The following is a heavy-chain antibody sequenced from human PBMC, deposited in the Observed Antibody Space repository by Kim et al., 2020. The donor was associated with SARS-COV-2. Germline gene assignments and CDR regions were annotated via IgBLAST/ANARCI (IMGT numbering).Heavy chain of an antibody. CDR3: ARGSGSYRLNSEFDY. CDR2: IYYSGST. D-gene: IGHD1-26*01. CDR1: GGSISSYY. Sequence: SETLSLTCTVSGGSISSYYWSWIRQPPGKGLEWIGYIYYSGSTNYNPSLKSRVTISVDTSKNQFSLKLSSVTAADTAVYYCARGSGSYRLNSEFDYWGQGTLVTVSS. V-gene: IGHV4-59*13. J-gene: IGHJ4*02.